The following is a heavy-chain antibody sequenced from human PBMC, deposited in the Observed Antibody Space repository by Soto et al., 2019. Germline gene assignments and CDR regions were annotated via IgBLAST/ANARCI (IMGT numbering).Heavy chain of an antibody. D-gene: IGHD3-10*01. CDR1: GFTFSSYA. CDR2: ISYDGSKK. Sequence: ESGGGVVQPGRSLRLSCAVSGFTFSSYAMHWVRQAPGKGLEWVAVISYDGSKKYYADSVKGRFTISRDTSKSTLYPQMDSLRVEDTAVYYCARPQLWLGQLEYWGQGTLVTVSS. CDR3: ARPQLWLGQLEY. V-gene: IGHV3-30-3*01. J-gene: IGHJ4*02.